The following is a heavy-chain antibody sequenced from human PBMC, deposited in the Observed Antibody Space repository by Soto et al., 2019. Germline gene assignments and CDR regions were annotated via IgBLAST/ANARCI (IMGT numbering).Heavy chain of an antibody. V-gene: IGHV5-51*01. Sequence: GESLKISCHGSGYSFASYWIGWVRQMPGNDLEWMGIIYPGDSDTRYSPSFQGQVTISADKSLRTAYLQWTSLKASDTALYYCARTRSFTLGFYYDGMDVWGQGTTVTVSS. CDR2: IYPGDSDT. CDR1: GYSFASYW. J-gene: IGHJ6*02. D-gene: IGHD6-6*01. CDR3: ARTRSFTLGFYYDGMDV.